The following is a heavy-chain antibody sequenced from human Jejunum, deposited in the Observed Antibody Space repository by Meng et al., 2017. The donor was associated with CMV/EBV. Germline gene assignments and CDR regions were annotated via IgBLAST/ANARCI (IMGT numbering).Heavy chain of an antibody. D-gene: IGHD1-1*01. J-gene: IGHJ3*02. CDR2: INEDGGEK. CDR3: AQYKEDALHI. CDR1: GFSFSASW. V-gene: IGHV3-7*01. Sequence: SFVPSGFSFSASWMSWVRQGPGKGLEWVANINEDGGEKHHVGSVEGRFTISRDNAKNSLYLQMNSLRVEDTALYYCAQYKEDALHIWGQGTTVTVSS.